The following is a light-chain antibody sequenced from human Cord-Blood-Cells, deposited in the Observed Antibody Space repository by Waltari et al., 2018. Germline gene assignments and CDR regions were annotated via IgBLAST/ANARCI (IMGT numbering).Light chain of an antibody. CDR1: RSNIGNNS. CDR2: YDD. CDR3: AAWDDSLNGPV. V-gene: IGLV1-36*01. Sequence: QSVLTQPPSVSEAPSQRVTISCSGSRSNIGNNSVTWYQQLPGKAPKLLIYYDDLLPSGVSDRFSGSKSGTSASLAISGLQSEDEADYYCAAWDDSLNGPVFGGGTKLTVL. J-gene: IGLJ3*02.